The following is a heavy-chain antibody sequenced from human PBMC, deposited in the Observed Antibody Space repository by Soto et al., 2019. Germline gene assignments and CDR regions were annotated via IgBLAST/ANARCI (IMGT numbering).Heavy chain of an antibody. D-gene: IGHD4-17*01. J-gene: IGHJ4*02. CDR3: ARYYLYGDYGFDY. Sequence: SVKVSSKTSGFTIGSSAVHWARQARRKRLQWIVWIDVGSGNANYAQKFQDRVTITRDTSASTAYMELSSLRSEDTAVYFCARYYLYGDYGFDYWGQGTLVTVSS. CDR2: IDVGSGNA. CDR1: GFTIGSSA. V-gene: IGHV1-58*01.